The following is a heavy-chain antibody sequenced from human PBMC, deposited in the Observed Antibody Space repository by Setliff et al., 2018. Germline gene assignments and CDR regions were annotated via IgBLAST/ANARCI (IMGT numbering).Heavy chain of an antibody. Sequence: SETLSLTCTVSGGSISSSSYYWGWIRQPPGKGLEWIGSIYYSGGTYYNPSLKSRVTISVDTSKNQFSLKLSSVTAADTALYYCTVYNTGSSKDHYWGQGTPVTVSS. CDR3: TVYNTGSSKDHY. J-gene: IGHJ4*02. CDR2: IYYSGGT. CDR1: GGSISSSSYY. D-gene: IGHD2-8*02. V-gene: IGHV4-39*07.